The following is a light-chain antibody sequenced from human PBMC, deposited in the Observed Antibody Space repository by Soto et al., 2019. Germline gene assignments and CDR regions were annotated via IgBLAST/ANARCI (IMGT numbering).Light chain of an antibody. CDR3: CSYAGSSTFAPVV. CDR1: SSDVGSYNL. Sequence: QSALTQPASVSGSPGQSITISCTGTSSDVGSYNLVSWYQQHPGKAPKLMIYEGSKRPSGVSNRFSGSKSGNTASLTISGLQAEDEADYYCCSYAGSSTFAPVVFGGGTQLTVL. CDR2: EGS. V-gene: IGLV2-23*03. J-gene: IGLJ2*01.